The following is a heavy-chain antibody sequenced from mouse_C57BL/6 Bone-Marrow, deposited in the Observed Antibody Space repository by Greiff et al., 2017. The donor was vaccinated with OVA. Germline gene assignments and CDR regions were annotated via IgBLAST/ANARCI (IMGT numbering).Heavy chain of an antibody. CDR2: IYPGNSDT. CDR1: GYTFTSCW. D-gene: IGHD1-2*01. V-gene: IGHV1-5*01. J-gene: IGHJ3*01. Sequence: VQLQQSGTVLARPGASVKMSCKTSGYTFTSCWMHWVKQRPGQGLAWIGAIYPGNSDTSYNQKFKGKAKLTAVTSASTAYMELSSLTNVDSAVYYCTRRGSFAFAYWGQGTLVTVSA. CDR3: TRRGSFAFAY.